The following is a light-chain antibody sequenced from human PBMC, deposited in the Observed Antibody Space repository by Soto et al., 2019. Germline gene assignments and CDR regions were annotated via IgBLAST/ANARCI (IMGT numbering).Light chain of an antibody. J-gene: IGKJ1*01. CDR2: SAS. CDR3: QQLSNYPPWT. V-gene: IGKV1-9*01. Sequence: DTQLTQSPSFLPASVGDRVTITCRASQGISSYLAWYQQKPPKATKLLIYSASTSPSVVPSRFSGSGSGTAVTITSSSLQPEDFATYYYQQLSNYPPWTFGRGTKVEIK. CDR1: QGISSY.